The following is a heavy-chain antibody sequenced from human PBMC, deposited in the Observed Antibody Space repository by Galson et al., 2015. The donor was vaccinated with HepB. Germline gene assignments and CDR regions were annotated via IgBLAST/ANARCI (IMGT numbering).Heavy chain of an antibody. J-gene: IGHJ5*02. CDR1: ANTFTGYY. Sequence: VKVSCKASANTFTGYYVHWVRQAPGQGLEWMGWINPNSGDTNYGYKFQGRVTMTRDTSISTVYMELRRLRSDDTAVYYCARDGGYSNNWFDPWGQGTLVTVSS. D-gene: IGHD5-18*01. V-gene: IGHV1-2*02. CDR3: ARDGGYSNNWFDP. CDR2: INPNSGDT.